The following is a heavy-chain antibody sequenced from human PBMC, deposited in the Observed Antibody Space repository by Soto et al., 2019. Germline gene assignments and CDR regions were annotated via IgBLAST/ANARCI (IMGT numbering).Heavy chain of an antibody. J-gene: IGHJ4*02. V-gene: IGHV3-33*01. CDR2: IWYDGSNK. CDR1: GFTFSSYG. Sequence: TGGSLRLSCAASGFTFSSYGMHWVRQAPGKGLEWVAVIWYDGSNKYYADSVKGRFTISRDNSKNTLYLQMNSLRAEDTAVYYCATGATAYTIDYWGQGTLVTVSS. D-gene: IGHD1-26*01. CDR3: ATGATAYTIDY.